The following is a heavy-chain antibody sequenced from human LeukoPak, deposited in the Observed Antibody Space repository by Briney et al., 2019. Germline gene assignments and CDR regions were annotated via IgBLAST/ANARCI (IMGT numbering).Heavy chain of an antibody. D-gene: IGHD6-6*01. CDR1: GFTFSSYS. V-gene: IGHV3-48*01. CDR2: ISSSSSTI. Sequence: GVSLRLSCTASGFTFSSYSMNWVRQAPGKGLEWVSYISSSSSTIDYADSVKGRFTISRDNAKNSLYLQMNSLRVEDTAVYYCARGGAARPDFWGQGTLVTVSS. CDR3: ARGGAARPDF. J-gene: IGHJ4*02.